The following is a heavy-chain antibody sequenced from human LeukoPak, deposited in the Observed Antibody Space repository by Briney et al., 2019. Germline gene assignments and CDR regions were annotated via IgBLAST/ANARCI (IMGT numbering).Heavy chain of an antibody. CDR3: AKARSGDPTDY. CDR2: IRYDGSNK. D-gene: IGHD4-17*01. CDR1: GFTFSSYG. V-gene: IGHV3-30*02. J-gene: IGHJ4*02. Sequence: GGSLRLSCAASGFTFSSYGMHWVRQAPGKGLEWVAFIRYDGSNKCYADSVKGRFTISRDNSKNTLYLQMNSLRAEDTAVYYCAKARSGDPTDYWGQGTLVTVSS.